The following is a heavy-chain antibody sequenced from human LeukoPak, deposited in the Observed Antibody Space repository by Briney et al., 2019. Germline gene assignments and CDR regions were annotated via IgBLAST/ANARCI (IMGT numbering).Heavy chain of an antibody. J-gene: IGHJ6*02. CDR2: ISSSSYI. Sequence: GGSLRLSCAASGFTFSSYSMNWVRQAPGKGLEWVSAISSSSYIYYADSVKGRFTISRDNAKNSLYLQMSSLRAEDTAVYYCARDYDILTTYYYYGMDVWGQGTTVTVSS. CDR3: ARDYDILTTYYYYGMDV. CDR1: GFTFSSYS. V-gene: IGHV3-21*01. D-gene: IGHD3-9*01.